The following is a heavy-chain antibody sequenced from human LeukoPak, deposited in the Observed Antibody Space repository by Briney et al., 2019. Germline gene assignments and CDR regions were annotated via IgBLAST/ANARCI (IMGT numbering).Heavy chain of an antibody. CDR2: IFGSGGTT. CDR1: GFTFSSYA. J-gene: IGHJ4*02. D-gene: IGHD4-23*01. Sequence: GGSLRLSCEASGFTFSSYAMSWVRQAPGRGLEWASAIFGSGGTTYYADSVRGRFTISRDNSKNTLYLQMNSLRAEDTAVYYCAKVHHYGGNSPYFDSWGQGTLVTVSS. CDR3: AKVHHYGGNSPYFDS. V-gene: IGHV3-23*01.